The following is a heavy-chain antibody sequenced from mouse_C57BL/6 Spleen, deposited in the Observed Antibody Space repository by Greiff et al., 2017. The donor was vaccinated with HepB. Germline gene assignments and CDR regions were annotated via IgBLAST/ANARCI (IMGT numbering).Heavy chain of an antibody. V-gene: IGHV1-64*01. D-gene: IGHD3-2*02. CDR2: IHPNSGST. CDR3: ARLDSSGPFAY. CDR1: GYTFTSYW. J-gene: IGHJ3*01. Sequence: VKLQQPGAELVKPGASVKLSCKASGYTFTSYWMHWVKQRPGQGLEWIGMIHPNSGSTNYNEKFKSKATLTVDKSSSTAYMQLSSLTSEDSAVYYCARLDSSGPFAYWGQGTLVTVSA.